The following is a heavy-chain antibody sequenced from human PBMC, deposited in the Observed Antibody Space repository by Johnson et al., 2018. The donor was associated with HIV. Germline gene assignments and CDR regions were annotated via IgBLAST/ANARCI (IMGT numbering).Heavy chain of an antibody. D-gene: IGHD1-26*01. V-gene: IGHV3-30*03. Sequence: VQLVESGGGVVQPGRSLRLSCAASGFAFSNYGLHWVRQAPGKGLEWVAVISYDGNNKYYADSVKGRFTISRDNSKNTLYLQMNSLTPEDTAVYYCASLGVLGGFDVWGQGTMVTVSS. CDR1: GFAFSNYG. CDR2: ISYDGNNK. J-gene: IGHJ3*01. CDR3: ASLGVLGGFDV.